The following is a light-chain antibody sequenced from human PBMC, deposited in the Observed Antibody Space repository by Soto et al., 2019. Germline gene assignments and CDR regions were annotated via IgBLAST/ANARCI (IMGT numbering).Light chain of an antibody. J-gene: IGLJ3*02. CDR3: LLYRDSGIWV. V-gene: IGLV8-61*01. CDR2: STN. CDR1: SGSVSVSHY. Sequence: QTVVTQEPSFSVSPGRTVTLTCGLSSGSVSVSHYPSWYQQTPGQAPRTLIYSTNTRASGVPDRFSGSILGNKAALTITGAQAEDEWDYYCLLYRDSGIWVFGGGTKLTVL.